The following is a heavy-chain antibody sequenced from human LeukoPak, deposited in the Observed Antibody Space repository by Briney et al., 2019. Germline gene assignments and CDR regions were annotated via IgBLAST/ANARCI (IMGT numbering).Heavy chain of an antibody. D-gene: IGHD4-11*01. J-gene: IGHJ4*02. Sequence: GASVKVSCKASGYTFTSYDINWVRQATGQGLEWMGWINPSSGGTIYAHKFQGRVTMTRLTSTNTAYMELSRLRSDDTAVYYCARSPDYSRFDYWGQGTLVTVSS. CDR1: GYTFTSYD. CDR3: ARSPDYSRFDY. V-gene: IGHV1-2*02. CDR2: INPSSGGT.